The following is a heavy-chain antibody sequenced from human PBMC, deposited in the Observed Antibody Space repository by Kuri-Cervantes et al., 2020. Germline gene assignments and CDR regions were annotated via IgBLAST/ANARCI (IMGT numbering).Heavy chain of an antibody. D-gene: IGHD6-13*01. Sequence: ETLSLTCAASGLTFSSYAMSWVRQAPGKGLEWVSAISGSGGSTYYADSVKGRFTISRDNSKNTLYLQMNSLRAEDTAVYYCAKVLEQQLVLDYWGQGTLVTVSS. V-gene: IGHV3-23*01. CDR1: GLTFSSYA. CDR2: ISGSGGST. CDR3: AKVLEQQLVLDY. J-gene: IGHJ4*02.